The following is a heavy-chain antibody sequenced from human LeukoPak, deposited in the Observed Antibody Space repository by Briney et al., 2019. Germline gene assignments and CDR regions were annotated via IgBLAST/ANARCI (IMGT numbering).Heavy chain of an antibody. CDR2: IIPIFGTA. Sequence: SVKVSCKASGGTFSSYAISWVRQAPGQGLEWMGRIIPIFGTANYAQKFQGRVTITTDESTSTAYMELSSLRSEDTAVYYCARDIPKYIVVVPAWGYYYYYYMDVWGKGTTVTVSS. J-gene: IGHJ6*03. CDR1: GGTFSSYA. D-gene: IGHD2-2*01. V-gene: IGHV1-69*05. CDR3: ARDIPKYIVVVPAWGYYYYYYMDV.